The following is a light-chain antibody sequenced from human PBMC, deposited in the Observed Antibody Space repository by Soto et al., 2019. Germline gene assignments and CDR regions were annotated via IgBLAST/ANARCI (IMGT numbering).Light chain of an antibody. Sequence: EIVMTQSPATLSVSPGERATLSCRASQSVSSNLAWYQQKPGQAPRLLIYGASTRATGIPARFSGSGSGTDFTLTMSSLQSEDFAVYYCQQYNNWPPWTFGQGTKVAIK. CDR3: QQYNNWPPWT. CDR2: GAS. J-gene: IGKJ1*01. CDR1: QSVSSN. V-gene: IGKV3-15*01.